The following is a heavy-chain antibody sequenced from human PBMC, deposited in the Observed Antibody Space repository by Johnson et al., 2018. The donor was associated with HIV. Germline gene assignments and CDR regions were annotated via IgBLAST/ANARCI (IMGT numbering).Heavy chain of an antibody. CDR2: ISYDGNNK. J-gene: IGHJ3*02. D-gene: IGHD5-18*01. V-gene: IGHV3-30*04. Sequence: QVQLVESGGGVVQPGRSLRLSCAASGFTFSNYAIHWVRQAPGKGLEWVAIISYDGNNKYYADSVKGRFTISRDNSKNTLYLQMNSLSPDDAAGYDCARRTYRYGECTDAFDIWGQGTMVTVSS. CDR1: GFTFSNYA. CDR3: ARRTYRYGECTDAFDI.